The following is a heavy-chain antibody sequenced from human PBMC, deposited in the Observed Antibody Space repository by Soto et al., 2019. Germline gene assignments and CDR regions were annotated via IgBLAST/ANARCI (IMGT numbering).Heavy chain of an antibody. J-gene: IGHJ6*02. D-gene: IGHD5-18*01. Sequence: GESLKISCKGSGYSFTSYWIGWVRQMPGKGLEWMGIIYPGDSDTRYSPSFQGQVTISADKSISTAYLQWSSLKASDTAMYYCARHRGDTAMVPSLIGTTDYGMDVWGQGTTVTVSS. CDR3: ARHRGDTAMVPSLIGTTDYGMDV. CDR1: GYSFTSYW. V-gene: IGHV5-51*01. CDR2: IYPGDSDT.